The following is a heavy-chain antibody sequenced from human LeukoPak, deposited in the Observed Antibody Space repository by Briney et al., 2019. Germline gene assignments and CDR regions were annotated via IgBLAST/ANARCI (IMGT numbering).Heavy chain of an antibody. J-gene: IGHJ5*02. V-gene: IGHV3-33*01. Sequence: GGSLRLSCAASGFTFSSYGMHWVRQAPGKGLEWVAVIWYDGSNKYYADSVKGRFTISRDNSKNTLYLQMNSLRAEDTAVYYCARDLSITIFAVVRPSYNWFDPWGQGTLVTVSS. CDR2: IWYDGSNK. D-gene: IGHD3-3*01. CDR1: GFTFSSYG. CDR3: ARDLSITIFAVVRPSYNWFDP.